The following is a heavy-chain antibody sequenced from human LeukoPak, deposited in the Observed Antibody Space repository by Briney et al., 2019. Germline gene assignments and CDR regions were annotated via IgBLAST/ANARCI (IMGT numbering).Heavy chain of an antibody. CDR2: MNPNSGNT. CDR1: GYTFTSYD. V-gene: IGHV1-8*01. Sequence: ASVKVSCKASGYTFTSYDINWVRQATGQGLEWMGWMNPNSGNTGYAQKFQGRVTMTRNTSISTAYMELSSLRSEDTAVYYCARGCKYYDFWSGSYYYYMDVWGKGITVTVSS. D-gene: IGHD3-3*01. CDR3: ARGCKYYDFWSGSYYYYMDV. J-gene: IGHJ6*03.